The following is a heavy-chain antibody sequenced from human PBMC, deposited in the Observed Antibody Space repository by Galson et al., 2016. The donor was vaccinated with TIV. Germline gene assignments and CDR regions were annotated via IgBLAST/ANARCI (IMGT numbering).Heavy chain of an antibody. D-gene: IGHD3-3*01. Sequence: SVKVSCKASGGTFSSYGISWVRQAPGQGLEWMGGINPVFGIPNYAQKFQGRVTITADESTSTAYMELTSLRSEDTAVYYCARGKERVINYYYYMDVWGKGTTLTVSS. CDR1: GGTFSSYG. CDR3: ARGKERVINYYYYMDV. J-gene: IGHJ6*03. V-gene: IGHV1-69*13. CDR2: INPVFGIP.